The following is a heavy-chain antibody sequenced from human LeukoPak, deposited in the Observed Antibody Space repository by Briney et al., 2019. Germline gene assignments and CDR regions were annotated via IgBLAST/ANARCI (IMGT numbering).Heavy chain of an antibody. CDR1: AFSFTTYA. J-gene: IGHJ4*02. D-gene: IGHD1-26*01. V-gene: IGHV3-23*01. Sequence: GGSLRLSCAVSAFSFTTYAVRSVAQAPGKGLEWVSAISGSGGSTYYADSVKGRFTISRDNSKNTLYLQMNSLRAEDTAVYYCSKVPRGATIDYWGQGTLVTVSS. CDR2: ISGSGGST. CDR3: SKVPRGATIDY.